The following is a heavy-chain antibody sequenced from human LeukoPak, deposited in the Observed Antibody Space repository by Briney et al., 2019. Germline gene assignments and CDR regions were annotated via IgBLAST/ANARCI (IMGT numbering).Heavy chain of an antibody. V-gene: IGHV1-8*01. CDR2: MNPNSGNT. J-gene: IGHJ4*02. CDR1: GYTFTSYN. D-gene: IGHD4-17*01. CDR3: ARADDYGDYGLGY. Sequence: ASVKVSCKASGYTFTSYNINWVRQATGQGLEWMGWMNPNSGNTGYAQKFQGRVTMTRNNSISTAYMELSSLRSEDTAVYYCARADDYGDYGLGYWGQGTLVTVSS.